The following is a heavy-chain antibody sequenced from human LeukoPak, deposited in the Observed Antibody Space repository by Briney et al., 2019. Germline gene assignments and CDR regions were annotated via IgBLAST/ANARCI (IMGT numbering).Heavy chain of an antibody. CDR3: ARVLTSVTNWFDT. V-gene: IGHV3-21*04. CDR2: ISSSSGFV. J-gene: IGHJ5*02. D-gene: IGHD4-11*01. Sequence: GGSLRLSCAAPGFTFSTYSMNWVRQAPGKGLEWGSSISSSSGFVTYADSVKGRFTISRDNAKSSLYLQMNSLRAEDTAVYYCARVLTSVTNWFDTWGQGTLVTVSS. CDR1: GFTFSTYS.